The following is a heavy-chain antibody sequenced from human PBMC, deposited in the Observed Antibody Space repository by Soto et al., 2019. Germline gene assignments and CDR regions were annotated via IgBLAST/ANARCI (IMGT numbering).Heavy chain of an antibody. CDR2: ISSSSSTI. J-gene: IGHJ4*01. CDR3: AIEFCSSGYLDLFDY. CDR1: RFTFSSYS. V-gene: IGHV3-48*02. D-gene: IGHD3-22*01. Sequence: GGSLRLSCAASRFTFSSYSMNWVRQALGKGLEWVSYISSSSSTIYYADSVKGRFTISRDNAKNSLYLQMNSLRDEDTAVYYCAIEFCSSGYLDLFDYWGRRTLVTGSS.